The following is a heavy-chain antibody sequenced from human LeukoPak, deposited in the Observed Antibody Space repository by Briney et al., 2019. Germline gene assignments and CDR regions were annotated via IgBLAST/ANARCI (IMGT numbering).Heavy chain of an antibody. CDR1: GGSFSGYY. CDR3: ARGPGAPLSGGSCSQCWFDP. V-gene: IGHV4-34*01. D-gene: IGHD2-15*01. CDR2: INHSGST. J-gene: IGHJ5*02. Sequence: SETLSLTCAVYGGSFSGYYWNWIRQPPGKGLEWIGGINHSGSTNYNPSLKSRVTISVHTSKNQFSLQLSSVTAADTAVYYCARGPGAPLSGGSCSQCWFDPWGQGTLVTVSS.